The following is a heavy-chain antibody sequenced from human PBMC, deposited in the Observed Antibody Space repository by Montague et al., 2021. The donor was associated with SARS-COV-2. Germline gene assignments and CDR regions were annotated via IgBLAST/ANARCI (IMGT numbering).Heavy chain of an antibody. V-gene: IGHV3-21*01. Sequence: SLRLSCAASGFTFSCYSMNWVRQAPGKGLEWVSSISSSSSYIYYADSVKGRFTISRDNAKNSLYLQMNSLRAEDTAVYYCARAGTYYDILTGYAELGYFDYWGQRTMVTVS. CDR3: ARAGTYYDILTGYAELGYFDY. CDR2: ISSSSSYI. J-gene: IGHJ4*02. D-gene: IGHD3-9*01. CDR1: GFTFSCYS.